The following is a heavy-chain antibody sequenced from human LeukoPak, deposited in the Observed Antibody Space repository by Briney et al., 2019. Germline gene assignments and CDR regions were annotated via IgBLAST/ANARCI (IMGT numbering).Heavy chain of an antibody. CDR2: IIPILGIA. J-gene: IGHJ5*02. Sequence: SVKVSCKASGGTFSSYAISWVRQAPGQGLEWMGRIIPILGIANYAQKFQGRVTITADKSTSTAYMELSSLRSEDTVVYYCARDSDFWSGYYRSWGQGTLVTVSS. CDR1: GGTFSSYA. V-gene: IGHV1-69*04. D-gene: IGHD3-3*01. CDR3: ARDSDFWSGYYRS.